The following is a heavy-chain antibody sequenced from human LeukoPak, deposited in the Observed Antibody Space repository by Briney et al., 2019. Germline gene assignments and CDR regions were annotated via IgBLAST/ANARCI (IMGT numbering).Heavy chain of an antibody. CDR2: LYGGGST. Sequence: GGSLRLSCAASGFIVRSNYMSWVRQAPGKGLEWVSVLYGGGSTYYADSVKGRFTISRDNSKNTLYLQMNSLRGEDTAVYCCARGGTPGYSTGWIDYWGQGTLVTVSS. D-gene: IGHD6-19*01. J-gene: IGHJ4*02. V-gene: IGHV3-53*05. CDR1: GFIVRSNY. CDR3: ARGGTPGYSTGWIDY.